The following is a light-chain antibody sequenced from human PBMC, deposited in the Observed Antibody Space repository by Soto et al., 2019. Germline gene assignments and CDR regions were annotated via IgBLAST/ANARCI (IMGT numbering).Light chain of an antibody. CDR1: SSNIGSTYD. CDR2: GNT. Sequence: SVLPQPPSVSGAPGQRVTISCTGSSSNIGSTYDVQWYQQLPGTAPKLLIHGNTDRPSGVPDRFSGSKSGTSASLAITGLQADDEADYYCQSYDDSLSVHYVFGTGTKVT. J-gene: IGLJ1*01. V-gene: IGLV1-40*01. CDR3: QSYDDSLSVHYV.